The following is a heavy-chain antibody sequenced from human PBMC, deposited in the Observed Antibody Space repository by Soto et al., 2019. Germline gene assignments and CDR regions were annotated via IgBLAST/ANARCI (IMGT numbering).Heavy chain of an antibody. J-gene: IGHJ4*02. CDR2: ISSSSSYI. V-gene: IGHV3-21*01. CDR3: ARERPGNDYGDYCNDY. D-gene: IGHD4-17*01. CDR1: GFTFSSYS. Sequence: EVQLVESGGGLVKPGGSLRLSCAASGFTFSSYSMNWVRQAPGKGLEWVSSISSSSSYIYYADSVKGRFTISRNNAKNSLHLQMRSLRAADAAVYYCARERPGNDYGDYCNDYWGQGTLVTVSS.